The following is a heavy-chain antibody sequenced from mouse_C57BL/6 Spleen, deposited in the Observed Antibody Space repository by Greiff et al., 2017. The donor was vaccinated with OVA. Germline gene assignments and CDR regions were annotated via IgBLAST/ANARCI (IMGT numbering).Heavy chain of an antibody. J-gene: IGHJ3*01. D-gene: IGHD1-1*01. V-gene: IGHV1-50*01. CDR3: ARPTTVVAEDWFAY. CDR1: GYTFTSYW. CDR2: IDPSDSYT. Sequence: QVQLKQPGAELVKPGASVKLSCKASGYTFTSYWMQWVKQRPGQGLEWIGEIDPSDSYTNYNQKFKGKATLTVDTSSSTAYMQLSSLTSEDSAVYYCARPTTVVAEDWFAYWGQGTLVTVSA.